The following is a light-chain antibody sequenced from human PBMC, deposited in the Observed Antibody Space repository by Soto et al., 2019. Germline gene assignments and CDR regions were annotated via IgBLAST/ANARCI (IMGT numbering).Light chain of an antibody. J-gene: IGLJ3*02. CDR3: AAWDDSLSVWV. Sequence: QAVLTHLPSTSWTPGQGVTISCSGSSSNIGSNYVDWYQQVPGTAPPRLIYRNDQRPSGVPDRFSGSKSGTSASLAISGLRSEDEADYYCAAWDDSLSVWVFGGGTKVTVL. CDR2: RND. CDR1: SSNIGSNY. V-gene: IGLV1-47*01.